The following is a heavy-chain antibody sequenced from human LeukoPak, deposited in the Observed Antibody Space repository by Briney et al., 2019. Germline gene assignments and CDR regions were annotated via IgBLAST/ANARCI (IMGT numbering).Heavy chain of an antibody. Sequence: SETLSLTCIVSGGSISSGSYYWSWIRQPAGKGLEWIGRIYTSGNTEYKPSLKSRVAMSVDTSKDQFSLRLSSVTAADTAVYYCARSTGTTMFIDYWGQGTLVTVSS. CDR3: ARSTGTTMFIDY. CDR1: GGSISSGSYY. J-gene: IGHJ4*02. CDR2: IYTSGNT. V-gene: IGHV4-61*02. D-gene: IGHD3-10*02.